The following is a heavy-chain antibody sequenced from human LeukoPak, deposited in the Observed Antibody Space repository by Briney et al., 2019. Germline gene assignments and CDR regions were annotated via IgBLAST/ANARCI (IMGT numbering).Heavy chain of an antibody. CDR3: VAVAGPTHY. CDR1: GFTFSSYS. Sequence: PGGSLRLSCAASGFTFSSYSMNWVRQAPGKGLEWGLYISSSSSTIYYADSVKGRFTISRDNAKNSLYLQMNSLRAEDTAVYHCVAVAGPTHYWGQGTLVTVSS. D-gene: IGHD6-19*01. J-gene: IGHJ4*02. V-gene: IGHV3-48*01. CDR2: ISSSSSTI.